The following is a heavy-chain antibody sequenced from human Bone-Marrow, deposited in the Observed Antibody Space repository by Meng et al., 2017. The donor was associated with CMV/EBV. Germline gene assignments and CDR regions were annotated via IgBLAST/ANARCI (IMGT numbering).Heavy chain of an antibody. D-gene: IGHD2-2*01. J-gene: IGHJ4*02. Sequence: QVQVVQSGAEVKKPGASVKVSCKASGYTFTGYYMHWVRQAPGQGLEWMGWINPNSGGTNYAQKFQGRVTMTRDTSISTAYMKLSRLRSDDTAVYYCARAHCSSTSCLIDYWGQGTLVTVFS. CDR3: ARAHCSSTSCLIDY. V-gene: IGHV1-2*02. CDR2: INPNSGGT. CDR1: GYTFTGYY.